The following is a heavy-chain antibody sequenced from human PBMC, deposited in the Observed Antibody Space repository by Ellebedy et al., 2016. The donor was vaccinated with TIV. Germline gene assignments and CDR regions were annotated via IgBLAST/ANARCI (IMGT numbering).Heavy chain of an antibody. CDR1: GGSISSRSYY. CDR3: ARATTVSIDY. V-gene: IGHV4-61*05. J-gene: IGHJ4*02. D-gene: IGHD4-17*01. CDR2: FYHSGST. Sequence: SETLSLTCTVSGGSISSRSYYWGWIRQPPGKGLEWIGYFYHSGSTNYNPSLKSRVTISLDTSKNQFSLKLRSVTAADTAVYYCARATTVSIDYWGQGTLVTVSS.